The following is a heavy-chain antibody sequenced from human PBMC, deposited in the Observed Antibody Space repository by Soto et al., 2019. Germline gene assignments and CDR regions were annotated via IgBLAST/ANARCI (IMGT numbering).Heavy chain of an antibody. D-gene: IGHD2-21*01. CDR1: GFSFSGYV. V-gene: IGHV3-23*01. Sequence: EVQLLESGGGVVKPGGSLRLSCAASGFSFSGYVISWVRQAPGKGLEWVSVMGCSGGSIFYADSVKGRFTISRDNSSNTVYLQMNSLRAEDTAVYYCAKAQDEIATTSIVDLWGQGTLVTVSS. CDR2: MGCSGGSI. CDR3: AKAQDEIATTSIVDL. J-gene: IGHJ5*02.